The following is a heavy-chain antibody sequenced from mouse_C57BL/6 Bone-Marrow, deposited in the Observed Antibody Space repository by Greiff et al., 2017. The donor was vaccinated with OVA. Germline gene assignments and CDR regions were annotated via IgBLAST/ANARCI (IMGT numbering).Heavy chain of an antibody. V-gene: IGHV1-52*01. Sequence: QVQLQQPGAELVRPGSSVKLSCKASGYTFTSYWMPWVKQRPIQGLEWIGNIDPSDSDTHYNHKFKDKATLTVDNSSSTPYMQLSSLTSEDSAVYYCARYDSGWYFDVWGTGTTVTVSS. D-gene: IGHD3-1*01. CDR2: IDPSDSDT. CDR1: GYTFTSYW. J-gene: IGHJ1*03. CDR3: ARYDSGWYFDV.